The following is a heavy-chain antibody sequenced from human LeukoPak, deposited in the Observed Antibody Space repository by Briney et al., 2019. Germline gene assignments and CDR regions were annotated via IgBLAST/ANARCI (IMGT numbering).Heavy chain of an antibody. V-gene: IGHV7-4-1*02. CDR3: VRPYSGYESLYFDS. D-gene: IGHD5-12*01. Sequence: ASVKVSCKASGYTFTNYAMNWVRQAPGQGLEWMGWIHPSTGNPTYAQGFTGRFVFSLDSSVSTAYLQINSLKAEDIAVYYCVRPYSGYESLYFDSWGQGTLVTVSS. J-gene: IGHJ4*02. CDR2: IHPSTGNP. CDR1: GYTFTNYA.